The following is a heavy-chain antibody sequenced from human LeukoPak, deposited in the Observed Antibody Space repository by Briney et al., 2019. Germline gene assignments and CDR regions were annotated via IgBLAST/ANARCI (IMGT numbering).Heavy chain of an antibody. Sequence: SGGSLRLSCAPSGFTFSDSWMNWVRQAPGRGLEWVASIKEDESDVYYVDSVKGRFTISRDNAKNSLYLQMSSLRVEDTAVYYCAKGSYYDSSGSFYFDYWGQGTLVTVSS. CDR1: GFTFSDSW. D-gene: IGHD3-22*01. CDR3: AKGSYYDSSGSFYFDY. J-gene: IGHJ4*02. V-gene: IGHV3-7*01. CDR2: IKEDESDV.